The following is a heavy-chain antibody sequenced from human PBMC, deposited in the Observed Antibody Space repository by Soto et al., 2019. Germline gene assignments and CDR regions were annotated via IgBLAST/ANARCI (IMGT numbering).Heavy chain of an antibody. D-gene: IGHD3-22*01. CDR3: ARESLQYYYDISGFASGGNDY. CDR2: ISSRSDYK. CDR1: AFTFTSYS. V-gene: IGHV3-21*01. J-gene: IGHJ4*02. Sequence: PGGSLRLSCAASAFTFTSYSMTWVRQAPGKGLEWVSSISSRSDYKYYADSVKGRFTISRDNAKNSLYLQMNSLRAEDTAVYYCARESLQYYYDISGFASGGNDYWGQGTLVTVSS.